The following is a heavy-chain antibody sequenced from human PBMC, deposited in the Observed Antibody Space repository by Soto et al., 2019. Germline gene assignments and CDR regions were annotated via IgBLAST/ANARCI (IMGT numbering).Heavy chain of an antibody. CDR3: AIGIQLWLRRLNNGYSG. V-gene: IGHV1-69*12. Sequence: QVQLVQSGAEVKKPESSVKVSCKAPGGTFSTYAISWVRQAPGQGLAWMGGIIPMFGTANYAQRFQDRVTITADESTNTVYLELSSLRSEDTAVHFCAIGIQLWLRRLNNGYSGWGQGTLVTVSS. CDR1: GGTFSTYA. CDR2: IIPMFGTA. D-gene: IGHD5-12*01. J-gene: IGHJ4*02.